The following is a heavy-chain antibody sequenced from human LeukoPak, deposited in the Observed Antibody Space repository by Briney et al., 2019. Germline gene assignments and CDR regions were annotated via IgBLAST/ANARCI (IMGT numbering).Heavy chain of an antibody. D-gene: IGHD6-13*01. J-gene: IGHJ4*02. CDR2: IRSSGSAM. Sequence: QPGGSLRLSCAASGFTFSSYTMNWVRQAPGRGLEWVAYIRSSGSAMNYADAVKGRFIISRDNAQNSLFLQMNSLRAEDTGVYYCARGDPGSTWSCFDNWGLGTLVTVSP. CDR1: GFTFSSYT. V-gene: IGHV3-48*04. CDR3: ARGDPGSTWSCFDN.